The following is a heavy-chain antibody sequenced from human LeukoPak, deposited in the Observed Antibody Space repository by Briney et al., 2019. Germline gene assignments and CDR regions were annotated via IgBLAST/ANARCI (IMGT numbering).Heavy chain of an antibody. D-gene: IGHD1-1*01. CDR2: TTAGGGGT. J-gene: IGHJ5*02. Sequence: GGSLRLSCAASGFTFSSSAMSWVRQAPGKGLEWVSGTTAGGGGTYYADSVRGRFTISRDNSKNSLYLQMNSLRAEDTAVYYCTKGQLRFDPWGQGTLVTVSS. CDR3: TKGQLRFDP. V-gene: IGHV3-23*01. CDR1: GFTFSSSA.